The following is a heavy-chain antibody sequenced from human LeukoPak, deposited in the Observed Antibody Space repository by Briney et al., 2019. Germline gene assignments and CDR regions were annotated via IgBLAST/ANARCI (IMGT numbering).Heavy chain of an antibody. Sequence: ASVKVSCTASGYTFTTYFVHWVRQAPGQGLEWMGIIYPSDGSTSHAHKFQGRVTMTRDTSTSTVYVELSSLRSEDTAVYFCARGCRVVPGVHNVGRTQYYNGMDVWGQGTTVTVSS. CDR1: GYTFTTYF. CDR3: ARGCRVVPGVHNVGRTQYYNGMDV. D-gene: IGHD2-2*01. V-gene: IGHV1-46*01. CDR2: IYPSDGST. J-gene: IGHJ6*02.